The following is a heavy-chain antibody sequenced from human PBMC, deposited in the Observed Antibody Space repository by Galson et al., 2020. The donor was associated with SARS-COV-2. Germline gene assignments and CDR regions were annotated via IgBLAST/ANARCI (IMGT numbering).Heavy chain of an antibody. CDR3: ARDAGIAVAGTTDAYYYYGMDV. Sequence: GGSLRLSCAASGFTFSSYWMSWVRQAPGKGLEWVANIKQDGSEKYYVDSVKGRFTISRDNAKNSLCLQMNSLRAEDTAVYYCARDAGIAVAGTTDAYYYYGMDVWGQGTTVTVSS. D-gene: IGHD6-19*01. J-gene: IGHJ6*02. CDR1: GFTFSSYW. V-gene: IGHV3-7*01. CDR2: IKQDGSEK.